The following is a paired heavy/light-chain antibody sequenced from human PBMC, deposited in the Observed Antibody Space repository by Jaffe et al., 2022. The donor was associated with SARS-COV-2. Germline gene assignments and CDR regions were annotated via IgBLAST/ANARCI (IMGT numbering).Heavy chain of an antibody. CDR3: ATGGRERGYAFDI. Sequence: QVQLQESGPGLVKPSQTLSLTCTVSGGSISSGDYYWSWIRQHAGKGLEWIGYIYYSGGTHYNPSLKSRVTISVDTSKNQFSLKLSSVTAADTAVYYCATGGRERGYAFDIWGQGTMVTVSS. D-gene: IGHD1-1*01. V-gene: IGHV4-31*03. J-gene: IGHJ3*02. CDR2: IYYSGGT. CDR1: GGSISSGDYY.
Light chain of an antibody. V-gene: IGKV3-20*01. CDR1: QSVSSSY. CDR3: QQYGGSPPWT. CDR2: GAS. Sequence: EVVLTQSPGILSLSPGERATLSCRASQSVSSSYLAWYQQKPGQAPRLLIYGASSRATGIPDRFSGSGSGTDFTLTISRLEPEDFAVYYCQQYGGSPPWTFGQGTKVEIK. J-gene: IGKJ1*01.